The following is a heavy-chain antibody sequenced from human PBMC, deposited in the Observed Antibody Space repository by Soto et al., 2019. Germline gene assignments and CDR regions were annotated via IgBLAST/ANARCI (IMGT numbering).Heavy chain of an antibody. J-gene: IGHJ5*02. CDR2: IYATGTT. D-gene: IGHD1-1*01. CDR1: GASISGFY. Sequence: SETLSLTCTVSGASISGFYWSWIRKSAGKGLEWIGRIYATGTTDYNPSLKSRVMMSVDTSKKQSSLKLRSVTAADTAVYYCVRDGTKTLRDWFDPWGQGISVTVSS. CDR3: VRDGTKTLRDWFDP. V-gene: IGHV4-4*07.